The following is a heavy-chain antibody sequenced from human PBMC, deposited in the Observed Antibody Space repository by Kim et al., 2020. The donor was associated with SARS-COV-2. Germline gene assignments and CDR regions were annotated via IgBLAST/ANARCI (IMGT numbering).Heavy chain of an antibody. V-gene: IGHV4-39*01. Sequence: SETLSLTCTVSGGSISSSSYYWGWIRQPPGKGLEWIGSIYYSGSTYYNPSLKSRVTISVDTSKNQFSLKLSSVTAADTAVYYCASNPLGYCTNGVCYTIYWYFDLWGRGTLVTVSS. CDR3: ASNPLGYCTNGVCYTIYWYFDL. J-gene: IGHJ2*01. CDR2: IYYSGST. D-gene: IGHD2-8*01. CDR1: GGSISSSSYY.